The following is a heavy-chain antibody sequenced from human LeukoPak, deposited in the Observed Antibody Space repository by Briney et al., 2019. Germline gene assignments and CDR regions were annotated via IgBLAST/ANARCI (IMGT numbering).Heavy chain of an antibody. D-gene: IGHD6-13*01. CDR3: ATCSSSWPLDFDY. Sequence: ASVKVSCKVSGYTLTELSMHWVRQAPGKGLEWMGGFDPEDGETIYAQKFQGRVTMTEDTSTDTAYMELSSLRSEDTTVYYCATCSSSWPLDFDYWGQGTLVTVSS. J-gene: IGHJ4*02. V-gene: IGHV1-24*01. CDR1: GYTLTELS. CDR2: FDPEDGET.